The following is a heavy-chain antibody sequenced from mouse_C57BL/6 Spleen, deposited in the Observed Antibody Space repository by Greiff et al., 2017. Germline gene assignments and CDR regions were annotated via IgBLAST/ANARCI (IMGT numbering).Heavy chain of an antibody. J-gene: IGHJ1*03. Sequence: EVNLVESGGGLVQPGGSMKLSCAASGFTFSDAWMDWVRQSPETGLEWVAEIRNKANNHATYYAESVKGRFTISRDDSKSSVYLQMTSLRAEDTVTYYCTPFSTVVAHSYFDVWGTGTTVTVSS. D-gene: IGHD1-1*01. CDR3: TPFSTVVAHSYFDV. CDR1: GFTFSDAW. V-gene: IGHV6-6*01. CDR2: IRNKANNHAT.